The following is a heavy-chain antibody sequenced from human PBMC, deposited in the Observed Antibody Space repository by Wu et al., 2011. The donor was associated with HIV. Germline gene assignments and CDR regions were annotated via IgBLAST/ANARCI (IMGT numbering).Heavy chain of an antibody. J-gene: IGHJ6*03. V-gene: IGHV1-69*14. CDR1: GGTFSSYG. Sequence: VQLVQSGAEVKKPGSSVKVSCKTSGGTFSSYGITWVRQAPGQGLEWMGGIIPIFETATYAQKFQGRVTITADKSTSTAYMELSSLRSEDTAVYYCARGAGDHYYHYYHMDVWGKGTTVTVSS. CDR2: IIPIFETA. CDR3: ARGAGDHYYHYYHMDV. D-gene: IGHD3-10*01.